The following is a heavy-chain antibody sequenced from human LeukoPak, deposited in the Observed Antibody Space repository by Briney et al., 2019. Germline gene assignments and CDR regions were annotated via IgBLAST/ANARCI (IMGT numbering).Heavy chain of an antibody. CDR2: IIPIFGTA. Sequence: SVKVSCKASGGTFSSYAISWVRQAPGQGLEWMGGIIPIFGTANYAQKFQGRVTITAGESTSTAYMELSSLRPEDTAVYYCAATSYGHYWGQGTLVTVSS. V-gene: IGHV1-69*13. J-gene: IGHJ4*02. CDR3: AATSYGHY. D-gene: IGHD1-26*01. CDR1: GGTFSSYA.